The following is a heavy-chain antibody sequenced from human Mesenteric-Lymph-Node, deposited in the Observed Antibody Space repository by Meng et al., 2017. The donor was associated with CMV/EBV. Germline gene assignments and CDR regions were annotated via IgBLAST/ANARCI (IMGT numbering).Heavy chain of an antibody. CDR3: AKSHYDILTGHYYGLDV. D-gene: IGHD3-9*01. Sequence: GGSLRLSCAASGFTFSVYWMSWVRQAPGKGLEWVASIRKDGSDKYYVDSVKGRFTISRDNSKNTLYLQMNSLRAEDTAMYYCAKSHYDILTGHYYGLDVWGQGTTVTVSS. J-gene: IGHJ6*02. CDR2: IRKDGSDK. CDR1: GFTFSVYW. V-gene: IGHV3-7*01.